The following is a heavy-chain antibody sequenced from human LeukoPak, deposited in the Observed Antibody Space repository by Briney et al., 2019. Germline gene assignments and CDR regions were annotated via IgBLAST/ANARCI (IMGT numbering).Heavy chain of an antibody. CDR2: IYYSGST. Sequence: SETLSLTCTVSGGSISSSSYYWGWIRQPPGKGLEWIGSIYYSGSTYYNPSLKSRVTISVDTSKNQFSLKLSSVTAADTAVYYCARPGIAARGVRGIWFDPWGQGTLVTVSS. D-gene: IGHD6-6*01. CDR3: ARPGIAARGVRGIWFDP. CDR1: GGSISSSSYY. J-gene: IGHJ5*02. V-gene: IGHV4-39*07.